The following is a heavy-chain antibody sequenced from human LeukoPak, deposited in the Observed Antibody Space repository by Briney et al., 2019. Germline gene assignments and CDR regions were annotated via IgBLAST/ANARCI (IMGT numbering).Heavy chain of an antibody. CDR3: ARDHNWGFDH. D-gene: IGHD3-16*01. J-gene: IGHJ4*02. V-gene: IGHV3-20*04. Sequence: GGSLRLSCTASGFTFDDYGMSWVRQAPGKGLEWVSGINWNGGSTSYADSGKGRLIISRDNAKNSLYLQMNSLRDEDTALYYCARDHNWGFDHWGQGTLVTVSS. CDR1: GFTFDDYG. CDR2: INWNGGST.